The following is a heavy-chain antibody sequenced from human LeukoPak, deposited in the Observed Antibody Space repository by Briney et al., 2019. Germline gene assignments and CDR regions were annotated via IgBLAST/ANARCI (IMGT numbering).Heavy chain of an antibody. D-gene: IGHD4-17*01. CDR2: INNDGSGT. CDR1: GFTFSNSW. J-gene: IGHJ4*02. V-gene: IGHV3-7*05. Sequence: GGSLRLSCAASGFTFSNSWMTWVRQAPGKGLEWVANINNDGSGTYYVDSVEGRFTISRDNAKNSLFLQMNSLRAEDTAVYYCASKAVTYYYDYWGQGTLVTVSS. CDR3: ASKAVTYYYDY.